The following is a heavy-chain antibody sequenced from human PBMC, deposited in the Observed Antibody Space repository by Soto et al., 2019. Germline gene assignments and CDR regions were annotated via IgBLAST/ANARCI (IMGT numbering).Heavy chain of an antibody. Sequence: QVQLVESGGGVVQPGRSLRLSCAASGFTFSSYAMHWVRQAPGKGLEWVAVISYVGSNKYYADSVKGRFTISRDNSKNTLYRQMNSLRAEDTAVYYCARSGSGWGFDYWGQGTLVTVSS. CDR3: ARSGSGWGFDY. D-gene: IGHD6-19*01. J-gene: IGHJ4*02. V-gene: IGHV3-30-3*01. CDR2: ISYVGSNK. CDR1: GFTFSSYA.